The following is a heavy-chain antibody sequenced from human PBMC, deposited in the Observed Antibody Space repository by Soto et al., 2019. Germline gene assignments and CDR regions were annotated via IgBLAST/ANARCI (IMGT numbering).Heavy chain of an antibody. J-gene: IGHJ6*03. V-gene: IGHV1-69*13. Sequence: ASVKVSCKASGGTFSSYAISWVRQAPGQGLEWMGGIIPIFGTANYAQKFQGRVTITADESTSTAYMELSSLRSEDTAVYYCARACGTSCQTDYYYYYMDVWGKGTTVTVSS. D-gene: IGHD2-2*01. CDR3: ARACGTSCQTDYYYYYMDV. CDR1: GGTFSSYA. CDR2: IIPIFGTA.